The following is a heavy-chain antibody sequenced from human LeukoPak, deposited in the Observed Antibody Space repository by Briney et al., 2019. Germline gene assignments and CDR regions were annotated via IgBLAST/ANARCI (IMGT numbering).Heavy chain of an antibody. J-gene: IGHJ4*02. CDR3: AKDRAEVFSSYYFDY. D-gene: IGHD5/OR15-5a*01. CDR2: VSGNGGNI. CDR1: GFTFSSYA. Sequence: PGGSLRLSCAVSGFTFSSYAMSWVRQAPGKGLEWVSSVSGNGGNIYYTNSVKGRFTISRDNSKSTVYLQMNSLRAEDTAVYYCAKDRAEVFSSYYFDYWGQGTLVTVSS. V-gene: IGHV3-23*01.